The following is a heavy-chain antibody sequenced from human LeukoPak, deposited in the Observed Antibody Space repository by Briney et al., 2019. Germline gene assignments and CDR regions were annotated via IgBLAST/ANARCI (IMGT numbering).Heavy chain of an antibody. CDR1: GGSISSSGYY. D-gene: IGHD2-2*01. J-gene: IGHJ3*02. CDR3: ARVVVPGRTGAFDI. Sequence: PSETLSLTCTVSGGSISSSGYYWGWIRQPPGKGLEWIGSIYYSGSTFYNPSLKSRVYIPADTSKSQFSLKMTSVTAADTAVYYCARVVVPGRTGAFDIWGQGAMVTVSS. V-gene: IGHV4-39*07. CDR2: IYYSGST.